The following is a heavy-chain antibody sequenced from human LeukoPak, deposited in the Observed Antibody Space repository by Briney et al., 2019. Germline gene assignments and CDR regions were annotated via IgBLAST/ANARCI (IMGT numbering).Heavy chain of an antibody. D-gene: IGHD6-19*01. CDR2: INPNSGGT. Sequence: ASVKVSCKASGYTFTGYYMHWVRQAPGQGLEWMGWINPNSGGTNYAQKFQGRVTMTRDTSISTAYMELSRLRSDNMAVYYCARDHLPGIAVAGTRLGWFDPWGQGTLVTVSS. CDR1: GYTFTGYY. CDR3: ARDHLPGIAVAGTRLGWFDP. J-gene: IGHJ5*02. V-gene: IGHV1-2*02.